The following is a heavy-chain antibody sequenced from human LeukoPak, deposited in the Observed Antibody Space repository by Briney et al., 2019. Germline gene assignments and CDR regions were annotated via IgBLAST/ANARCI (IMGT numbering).Heavy chain of an antibody. CDR1: GGSISSYY. Sequence: SETLFLTCTVSGGSISSYYWSWIRQPPGKGLEWIGYIYYSGSTNYNPSLKSRVTISVDTSKNQFSLKLSSVTAADTAVYYCARSPLGSSYWFDPWGQGTLVTVSS. CDR2: IYYSGST. CDR3: ARSPLGSSYWFDP. V-gene: IGHV4-59*08. D-gene: IGHD6-13*01. J-gene: IGHJ5*02.